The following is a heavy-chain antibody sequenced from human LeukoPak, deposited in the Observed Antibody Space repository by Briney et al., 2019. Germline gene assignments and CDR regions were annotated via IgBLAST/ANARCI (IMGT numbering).Heavy chain of an antibody. D-gene: IGHD5-12*01. V-gene: IGHV1-46*01. CDR2: INPSGGST. J-gene: IGHJ4*02. Sequence: ASGNVSCKASGYTFTSYYMHWVRQAPGQGLEWMGIINPSGGSTSYAQKFQGRVTMTRDTSTSTVYMELSSLRSEDTAVYYCARRGYSGYSPLDSWGQGTLVTVSS. CDR1: GYTFTSYY. CDR3: ARRGYSGYSPLDS.